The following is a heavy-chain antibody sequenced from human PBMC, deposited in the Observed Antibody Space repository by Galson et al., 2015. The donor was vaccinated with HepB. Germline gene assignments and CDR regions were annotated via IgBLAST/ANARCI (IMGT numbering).Heavy chain of an antibody. CDR2: IFSYNGNT. J-gene: IGHJ4*02. CDR1: GYTFTSYA. Sequence: SVKVSCKASGYTFTSYAMHWVRQAPGQRLEWMGWIFSYNGNTNYGQRFQGRVTMTADTSTNTAYMELRSLRSDDTAVYYCARARYNISPPDLWGQGSLVTVSS. D-gene: IGHD1-14*01. V-gene: IGHV1-3*04. CDR3: ARARYNISPPDL.